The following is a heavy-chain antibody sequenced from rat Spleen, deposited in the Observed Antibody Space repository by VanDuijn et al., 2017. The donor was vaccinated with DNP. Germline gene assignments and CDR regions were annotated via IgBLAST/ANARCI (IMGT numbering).Heavy chain of an antibody. J-gene: IGHJ2*01. CDR3: IWEEFGVRDH. CDR2: IKAKSYNYAT. D-gene: IGHD4-3*01. CDR1: GFTFSNAW. V-gene: IGHV6-8*01. Sequence: EVQLVETGGSLVQPGKSLKLTCATSGFTFSNAWMYWVRQSPEKQLEWVAQIKAKSYNYATYYAESVKGRFTISRDDSKSSVYLHLNNVKEEDTAIYYCIWEEFGVRDHWGQGVMVTVSS.